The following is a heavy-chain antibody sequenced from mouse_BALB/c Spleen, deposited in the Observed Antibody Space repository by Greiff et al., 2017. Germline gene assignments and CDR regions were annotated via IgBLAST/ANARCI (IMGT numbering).Heavy chain of an antibody. V-gene: IGHV5-4*02. CDR3: ARARHYYGYHYYAMDY. Sequence: EVQLVESGGGLVKPGGSLKLSCAASGFTFSDYYMYWVRQTPEKRLEWVATISDGGSYTYYPDSVKGRFTISRDNAKNNLYLQMSSLKSEDTAMYYCARARHYYGYHYYAMDYWGQGTSVTVSS. CDR2: ISDGGSYT. D-gene: IGHD1-2*01. J-gene: IGHJ4*01. CDR1: GFTFSDYY.